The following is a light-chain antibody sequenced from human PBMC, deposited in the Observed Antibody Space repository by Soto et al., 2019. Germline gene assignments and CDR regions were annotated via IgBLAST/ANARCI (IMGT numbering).Light chain of an antibody. J-gene: IGLJ7*01. CDR2: DNT. CDR1: TSNIGGGYD. V-gene: IGLV1-40*01. CDR3: QSSDSSLSGSRV. Sequence: QSVLTQPPSMSGAPGQRITISCTGSTSNIGGGYDVHWYHQLPGTAPKLLIYDNTNRPSGVPDRFSGSKSGTSASLDITGLQADDEADYYCQSSDSSLSGSRVFGGGTQLTVL.